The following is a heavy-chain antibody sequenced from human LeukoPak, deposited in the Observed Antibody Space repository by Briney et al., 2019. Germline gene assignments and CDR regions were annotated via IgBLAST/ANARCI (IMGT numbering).Heavy chain of an antibody. CDR3: ARTRDVDTATTNFDY. J-gene: IGHJ4*02. D-gene: IGHD5-18*01. V-gene: IGHV4-39*01. CDR2: SYCSGCT. Sequence: SETLSLTRTVSGGSISSSRYYWGWIRQPPGKGLEGIGSSYCSGCTYYNPSLKIRHTISVDTSKHQFSLMLKSVTAADTAVYYCARTRDVDTATTNFDYWGEGTLVTVSS. CDR1: GGSISSSRYY.